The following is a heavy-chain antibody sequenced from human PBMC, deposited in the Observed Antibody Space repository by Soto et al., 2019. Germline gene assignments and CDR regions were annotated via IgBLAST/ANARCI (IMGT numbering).Heavy chain of an antibody. CDR2: IIPIFGTA. J-gene: IGHJ5*02. CDR1: GGTFSSYA. V-gene: IGHV1-69*12. D-gene: IGHD6-6*01. Sequence: QVQLVQSGAEVKKPGCSVKVSCKASGGTFSSYAISWVRQAPGQGLEWMGGIIPIFGTANYAQKFQGRVTITADESTSTAYMELSSLRSDDTAVYYCARGPFPAYSCSSRSRWFDPWCQGTLVVVSS. CDR3: ARGPFPAYSCSSRSRWFDP.